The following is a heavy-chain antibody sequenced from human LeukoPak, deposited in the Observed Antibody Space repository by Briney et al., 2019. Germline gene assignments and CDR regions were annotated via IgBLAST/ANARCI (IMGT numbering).Heavy chain of an antibody. CDR3: ARGVGNYRYYFDY. CDR1: GFIFSNFG. V-gene: IGHV3-21*01. CDR2: ITSSGSYI. D-gene: IGHD3-22*01. Sequence: GGSLRLSCAASGFIFSNFGMNWVRQAPGKGLEWVSSITSSGSYIYYRDSVKGRFTISRDNAKNSLYIQMNSLRAEDTAVYYCARGVGNYRYYFDYWGQGTLVAVSS. J-gene: IGHJ4*02.